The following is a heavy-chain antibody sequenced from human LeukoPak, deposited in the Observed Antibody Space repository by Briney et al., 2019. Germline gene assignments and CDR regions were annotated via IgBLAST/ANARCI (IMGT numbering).Heavy chain of an antibody. J-gene: IGHJ4*02. Sequence: AAVKVSCKASGYTFTSYGISWVRQAPGQGLEWMGWISAYNGNTNYAQKLQGRVTMTTDTSTSTAYMELRSLRSDDTAVYYCATSCYYGSGSYLRAFDYWGQGTLVTVSS. V-gene: IGHV1-18*01. CDR1: GYTFTSYG. D-gene: IGHD3-10*01. CDR3: ATSCYYGSGSYLRAFDY. CDR2: ISAYNGNT.